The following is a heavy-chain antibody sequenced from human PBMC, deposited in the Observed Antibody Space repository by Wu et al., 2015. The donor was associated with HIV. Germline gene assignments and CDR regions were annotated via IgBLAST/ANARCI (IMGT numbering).Heavy chain of an antibody. Sequence: QVQLVQSGAEVKKPGSSVRVSCTASGGTFTSYAVSWVRQAPGQGLEWMGGIIPLLNTTIYAQKFQGRVTITTDESTSTAYMDLRSLRSDDTAVYYCVTSSVAHYRRRSYYYSGRRGAKGPQSPSP. CDR3: VTSSVAHYRRRSYYYSGRR. CDR1: GGTFTSYA. CDR2: IIPLLNTT. J-gene: IGHJ6*03. D-gene: IGHD3-10*01. V-gene: IGHV1-69*05.